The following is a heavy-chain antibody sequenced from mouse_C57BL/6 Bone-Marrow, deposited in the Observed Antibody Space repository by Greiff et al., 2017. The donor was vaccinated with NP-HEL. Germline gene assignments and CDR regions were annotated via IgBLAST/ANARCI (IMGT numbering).Heavy chain of an antibody. CDR3: ARPYYYGSIYAMDY. D-gene: IGHD1-1*01. CDR2: IDPANGNT. J-gene: IGHJ4*01. Sequence: EVQGVESVAELVRPGASVKLSCTASGFNIKNTYMHWVKQRPEQGLEWIGRIDPANGNTKYAPKFQGKATITADTSSNTAYLQLSSLTSEDTAIYYCARPYYYGSIYAMDYWGQGTSVTVSS. V-gene: IGHV14-3*01. CDR1: GFNIKNTY.